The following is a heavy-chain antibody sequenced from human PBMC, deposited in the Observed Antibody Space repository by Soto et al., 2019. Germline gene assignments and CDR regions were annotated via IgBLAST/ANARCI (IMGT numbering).Heavy chain of an antibody. CDR3: ARESLDGSGNYYIKDY. J-gene: IGHJ4*02. CDR2: ISSSSSII. V-gene: IGHV3-21*01. Sequence: GGSLRLSCAASGFTFISYSMTWVRQAPGKGLEWVSSISSSSSIIYYADSVKGRSTISRDNAKNSLYLQMNSLRAEDTAVYYCARESLDGSGNYYIKDYWGQGTLVTVSS. D-gene: IGHD3-10*01. CDR1: GFTFISYS.